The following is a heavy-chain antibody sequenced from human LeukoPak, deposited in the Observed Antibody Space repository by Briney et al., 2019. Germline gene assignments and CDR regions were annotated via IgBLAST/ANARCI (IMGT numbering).Heavy chain of an antibody. J-gene: IGHJ4*02. D-gene: IGHD1-26*01. V-gene: IGHV3-21*01. CDR2: ITSTSSYI. CDR3: ARVAGGSHHFDY. CDR1: GFAFSTYS. Sequence: GGSLRLSCAASGFAFSTYSMNWARQAPGKGLEWVSSITSTSSYIYYAGSVKGRFTISRDNAKNSLYLQMNTLRAEDTAVYYCARVAGGSHHFDYWGQGTLVTVSS.